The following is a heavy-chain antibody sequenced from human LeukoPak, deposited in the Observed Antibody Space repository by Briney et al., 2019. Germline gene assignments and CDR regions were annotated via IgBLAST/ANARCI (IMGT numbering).Heavy chain of an antibody. J-gene: IGHJ4*02. Sequence: GGPLRLSCSASGFSFSTYSMHWARQAPGKGLEYVAAISGHGDRTYYSDSVTGRFAISRDNSKNTLDLQMRSLRAEDTAVYYCVKGSGTGWYGNWGQGTLVTVSS. V-gene: IGHV3-64D*06. CDR1: GFSFSTYS. CDR3: VKGSGTGWYGN. D-gene: IGHD6-19*01. CDR2: ISGHGDRT.